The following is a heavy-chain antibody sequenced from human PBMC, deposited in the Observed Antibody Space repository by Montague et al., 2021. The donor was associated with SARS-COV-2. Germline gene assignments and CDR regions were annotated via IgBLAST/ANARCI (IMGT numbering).Heavy chain of an antibody. V-gene: IGHV4-34*01. CDR1: GGSFSGYH. CDR2: INHGGST. D-gene: IGHD1-1*01. CDR3: ARGAPGY. J-gene: IGHJ4*02. Sequence: SETLSLTCAVYGGSFSGYHWSWIRRPPGKGLEWIGQINHGGSTKYNPSLKSRVTISIDTSKKQFSLKLTSVTAADTAVYYCARGAPGYWGQGTLVTVSS.